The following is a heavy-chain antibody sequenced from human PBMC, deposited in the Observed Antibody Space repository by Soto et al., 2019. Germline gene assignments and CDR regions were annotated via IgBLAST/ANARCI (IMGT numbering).Heavy chain of an antibody. CDR2: IYYSGST. CDR1: GGSISSGGYY. J-gene: IGHJ5*02. Sequence: QVQLQESGPGLVKPSQTLSLTCTVSGGSISSGGYYWSWIRQHPGKGLEWIGYIYYSGSTYYNPSRTRRVTISVDKSKNQFSLKLSAVTAADTAVYYCAREAQDCWSGYYTEVGWFDPWGQGTLVTVSS. CDR3: AREAQDCWSGYYTEVGWFDP. D-gene: IGHD3-3*01. V-gene: IGHV4-31*03.